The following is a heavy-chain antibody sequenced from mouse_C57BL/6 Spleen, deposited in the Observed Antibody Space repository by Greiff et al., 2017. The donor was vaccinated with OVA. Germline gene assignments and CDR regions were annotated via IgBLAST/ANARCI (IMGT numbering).Heavy chain of an antibody. CDR1: GYTFTSYW. Sequence: QVQLQQPGAELVMPGASVKLSCKASGYTFTSYWMHWVKQRPGQGLEWIGEIDPSDSYTNYNQKFKGKSTLTVDKSSSTAYMQLSSLTSEDSAVYYCAGSEDGSSYWYFDVWGTGTTVTVSS. CDR2: IDPSDSYT. D-gene: IGHD1-1*01. CDR3: AGSEDGSSYWYFDV. J-gene: IGHJ1*03. V-gene: IGHV1-69*01.